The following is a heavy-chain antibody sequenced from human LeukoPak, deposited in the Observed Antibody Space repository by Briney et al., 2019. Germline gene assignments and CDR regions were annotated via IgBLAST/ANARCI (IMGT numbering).Heavy chain of an antibody. CDR1: GGTFSSYA. J-gene: IGHJ6*02. CDR3: ASVYKHGMDV. V-gene: IGHV1-46*01. D-gene: IGHD5-24*01. CDR2: LNPSGGSS. Sequence: GASVKVSCKASGGTFSSYAICWVRQAPGQGLEWMAILNPSGGSSNYAQKFQGRATLTRATSTGTVYIELSSLRSEDTAVYYCASVYKHGMDVWGQGTTVIVSS.